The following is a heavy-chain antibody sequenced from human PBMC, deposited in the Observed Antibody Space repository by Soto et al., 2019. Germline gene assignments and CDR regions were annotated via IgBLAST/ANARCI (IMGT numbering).Heavy chain of an antibody. CDR1: GYSFTSTG. Sequence: QVQLVQSGAEVKKPGASVKVSCKASGYSFTSTGISWVRQAPGQWPEWMGWTSTFNGEAKYAQKLQGRVTMTTDTSTTTAYMELRSLTSDDTAVYYCARDLDGSGSYFTDYWGQGTLVTVAS. D-gene: IGHD3-10*01. V-gene: IGHV1-18*01. J-gene: IGHJ4*02. CDR2: TSTFNGEA. CDR3: ARDLDGSGSYFTDY.